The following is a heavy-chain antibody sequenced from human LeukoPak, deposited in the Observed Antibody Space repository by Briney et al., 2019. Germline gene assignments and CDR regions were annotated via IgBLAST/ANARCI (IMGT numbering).Heavy chain of an antibody. Sequence: PSETLSLTCAVYGGSFSGYYWSWIRQPPGKGLEWIGGINHSGSTNYNPSLKSRVTISVDTSKNQFSLKLSSVTAADTAVYYCARNGMITFVGPTGFDPWGQGTLVTVSS. CDR3: ARNGMITFVGPTGFDP. V-gene: IGHV4-34*01. CDR2: INHSGST. CDR1: GGSFSGYY. D-gene: IGHD3-16*01. J-gene: IGHJ5*02.